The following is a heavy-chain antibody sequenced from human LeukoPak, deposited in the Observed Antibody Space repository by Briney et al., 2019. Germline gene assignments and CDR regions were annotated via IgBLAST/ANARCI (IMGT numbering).Heavy chain of an antibody. D-gene: IGHD3-22*01. CDR1: GGSISSYY. CDR3: ARDRVKYYYDSSGYHDAFDI. V-gene: IGHV4-4*07. J-gene: IGHJ3*02. CDR2: IYTSGST. Sequence: PSETLSLTCTVSGGSISSYYWNWIRQPAGKGLEWIGRIYTSGSTNYNPSLKSRATMSVDTSQNQFSLKLSSVTAADTAVYYCARDRVKYYYDSSGYHDAFDIWGQGTIVTVSS.